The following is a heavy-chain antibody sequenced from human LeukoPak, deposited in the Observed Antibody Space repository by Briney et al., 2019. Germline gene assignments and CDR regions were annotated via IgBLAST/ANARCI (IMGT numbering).Heavy chain of an antibody. D-gene: IGHD6-13*01. CDR3: ARDRKGRGQQLEYNWFDP. J-gene: IGHJ5*02. Sequence: SQTLSLTCTVSGGSISSGGYYWSWIRQHPGKGLEWIGYIYYSGSTYYNPSLKSRVTISVDTSKNQFSLKLSSVTAADTALYYCARDRKGRGQQLEYNWFDPWGQGTLVTVSS. V-gene: IGHV4-31*03. CDR2: IYYSGST. CDR1: GGSISSGGYY.